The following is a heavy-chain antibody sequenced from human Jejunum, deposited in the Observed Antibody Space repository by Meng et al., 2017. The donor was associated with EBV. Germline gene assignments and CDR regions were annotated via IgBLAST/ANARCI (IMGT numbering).Heavy chain of an antibody. CDR1: GFTFSDHY. D-gene: IGHD6-13*01. V-gene: IGHV3-11*01. J-gene: IGHJ4*02. Sequence: LGGVGGWLVQPGGSLSLSWAASGFTFSDHYMKWIRQAPGKGLQWVSSISSSGDVLNYEDSVKGRFTISRDNAKKSLLLQMNSLRVEDTAVYYCARVRHGNSWVPLDYWGQGTLVTVSS. CDR2: ISSSGDVL. CDR3: ARVRHGNSWVPLDY.